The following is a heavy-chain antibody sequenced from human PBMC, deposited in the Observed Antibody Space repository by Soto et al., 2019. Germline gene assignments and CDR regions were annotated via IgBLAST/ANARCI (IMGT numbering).Heavy chain of an antibody. J-gene: IGHJ5*02. CDR2: INSDGSST. CDR1: GFTFSSYW. Sequence: LRLSCAASGFTFSSYWMHWVRQAPGKGLVWVSRINSDGSSTSYADSVKGRFTISRDNAKNTLYLQMNSLRAEDTAVYYCAREKPDFKSRDSSSYRWFDPWGQGTLVTVSS. D-gene: IGHD6-13*01. CDR3: AREKPDFKSRDSSSYRWFDP. V-gene: IGHV3-74*01.